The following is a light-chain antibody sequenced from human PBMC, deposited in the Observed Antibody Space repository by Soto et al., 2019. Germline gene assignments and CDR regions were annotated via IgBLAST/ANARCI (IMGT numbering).Light chain of an antibody. CDR3: QSYDSSLSGWV. J-gene: IGLJ3*02. CDR2: GNS. CDR1: SSILGAGYD. V-gene: IGLV1-40*01. Sequence: QTVVTQPPSVSGAPGQRVTISCTGSSSILGAGYDVQWYLQLPGTAPQLLSYGNSNRRSRVPDRFSGSQTGTSASLAITGLQAEDEASDYCQSYDSSLSGWVFGGGTKLTFL.